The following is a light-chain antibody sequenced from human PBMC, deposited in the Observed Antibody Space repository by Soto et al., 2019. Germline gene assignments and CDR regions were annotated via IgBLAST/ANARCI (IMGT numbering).Light chain of an antibody. CDR2: GAS. J-gene: IGKJ5*01. Sequence: EIVLTHSPGTLSLSPVEISTLSCRAIQSVSSSYLAWYQQKPGQAPRLLIYGASSRATGIPDRFSGSGSGTDFTLTISRLEPEDFAVYYCQQYGSSPLITFGQGTRLE. CDR3: QQYGSSPLIT. CDR1: QSVSSSY. V-gene: IGKV3-20*01.